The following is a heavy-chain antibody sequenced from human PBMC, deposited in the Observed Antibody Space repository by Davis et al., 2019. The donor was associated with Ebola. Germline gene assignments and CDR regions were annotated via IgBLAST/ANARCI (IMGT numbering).Heavy chain of an antibody. D-gene: IGHD5-24*01. V-gene: IGHV4-39*07. CDR1: GGSISSSSYY. CDR3: ARDLGWLQLEAFDI. Sequence: MPSETLSLTCTVSGGSISSSSYYWGWIRQPPGKGLEWIGSIYYSGSTYYNPSLKSRVTISVDKSKNQFSLKLSSVTAADTAVYYCARDLGWLQLEAFDIWGQGTMVTVSS. CDR2: IYYSGST. J-gene: IGHJ3*02.